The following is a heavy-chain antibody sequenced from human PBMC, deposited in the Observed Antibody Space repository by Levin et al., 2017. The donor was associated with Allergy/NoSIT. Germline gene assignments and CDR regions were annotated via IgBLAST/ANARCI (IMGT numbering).Heavy chain of an antibody. V-gene: IGHV3-20*01. CDR1: GFTFDDYG. D-gene: IGHD3-10*01. CDR3: ARYGSGSYYGTYYYYGMDV. CDR2: INWNGGST. Sequence: GGSLRLSCAASGFTFDDYGMSWVRQAPGKGLEWVSGINWNGGSTGYADSVKGRFTISRDNAKNSLYLQMNSLRAEDTALYHCARYGSGSYYGTYYYYGMDVWGQGTTVTVSS. J-gene: IGHJ6*02.